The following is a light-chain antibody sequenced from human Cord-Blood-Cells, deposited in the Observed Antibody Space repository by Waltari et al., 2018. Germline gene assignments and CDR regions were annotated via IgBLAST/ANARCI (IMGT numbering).Light chain of an antibody. CDR2: STN. Sequence: QTVVTQEPSFSVSPGGTVTLTCGLSSGSVSTSYYPSWYQQTPGQAPRTLIYSTNTRSSGFPDRFSGSILGNTAALTITGAQADDESDYYCVLYMGSGIWVFGGGTKLTVL. J-gene: IGLJ3*02. V-gene: IGLV8-61*01. CDR3: VLYMGSGIWV. CDR1: SGSVSTSYY.